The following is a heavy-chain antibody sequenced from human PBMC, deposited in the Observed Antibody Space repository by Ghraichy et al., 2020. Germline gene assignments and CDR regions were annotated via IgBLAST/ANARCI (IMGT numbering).Heavy chain of an antibody. D-gene: IGHD3-9*01. Sequence: GGSLRLSCAASGFTFSSYAMHWVRQAPGKGLEWVAVISYDGSNKYYADSVKGRFTISRDNSKNTLYLQMNSLRAEDTAVYYCARDPDAGILTGYQYYYYYYGMDVWGQGTTVTVSS. CDR1: GFTFSSYA. J-gene: IGHJ6*02. CDR3: ARDPDAGILTGYQYYYYYYGMDV. CDR2: ISYDGSNK. V-gene: IGHV3-30-3*01.